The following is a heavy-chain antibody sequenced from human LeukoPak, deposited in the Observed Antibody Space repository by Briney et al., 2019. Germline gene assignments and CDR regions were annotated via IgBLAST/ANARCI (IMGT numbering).Heavy chain of an antibody. CDR1: GYTFTSYY. Sequence: ASVNVSCKASGYTFTSYYMHWVRQAPGQGLEWMGIINPSGGSTSYAQKFQGRVTMTRDTPTSTVYMELSSLRSEDTAVYYCARQGTIVVVTDHWYFDLWGRGTLVTVSS. CDR3: ARQGTIVVVTDHWYFDL. V-gene: IGHV1-46*01. J-gene: IGHJ2*01. CDR2: INPSGGST. D-gene: IGHD2-21*02.